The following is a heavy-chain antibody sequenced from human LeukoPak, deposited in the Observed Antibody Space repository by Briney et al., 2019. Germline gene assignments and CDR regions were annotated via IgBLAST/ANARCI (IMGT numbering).Heavy chain of an antibody. J-gene: IGHJ3*02. D-gene: IGHD3-22*01. CDR1: GFTLSSYA. CDR3: ARAISSGVIVVVSDAFDI. Sequence: GGSLRLSCAASGFTLSSYAMHWVRQAPGKGREYVSAISSNGGSTYYANSVKGRFTISRDNSKNTLYLQMRSLRAEDMAVYYCARAISSGVIVVVSDAFDIWGQGTMVTVSS. V-gene: IGHV3-64*01. CDR2: ISSNGGST.